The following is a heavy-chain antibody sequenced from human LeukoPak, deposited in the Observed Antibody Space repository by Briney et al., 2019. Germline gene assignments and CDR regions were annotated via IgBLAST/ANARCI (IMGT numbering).Heavy chain of an antibody. D-gene: IGHD1-1*01. CDR3: ARPNGKGAFDI. Sequence: SETLSLTCTVSGGSISSYYWSWIRQPPGQGLEWIGYIYYSGSTNYNPSLKSRVTISVDTSKNQFSLKLSSVTAADTAVYYCARPNGKGAFDIWGQGTMVTVSS. V-gene: IGHV4-59*01. CDR2: IYYSGST. J-gene: IGHJ3*02. CDR1: GGSISSYY.